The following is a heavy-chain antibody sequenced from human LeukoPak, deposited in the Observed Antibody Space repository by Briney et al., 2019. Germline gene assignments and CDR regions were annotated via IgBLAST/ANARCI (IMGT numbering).Heavy chain of an antibody. CDR1: GFTFSRYS. J-gene: IGHJ4*02. Sequence: GGSLRLSCAASGFTFSRYSMNWVRQAPGKGLEWVSSITTGSSYIYYADSVKGRFTISRDNAKNSLYLQMNSLRAEDTAVYYCARDFAEMATSSWGQGTLVTVSS. D-gene: IGHD5-24*01. V-gene: IGHV3-21*06. CDR3: ARDFAEMATSS. CDR2: ITTGSSYI.